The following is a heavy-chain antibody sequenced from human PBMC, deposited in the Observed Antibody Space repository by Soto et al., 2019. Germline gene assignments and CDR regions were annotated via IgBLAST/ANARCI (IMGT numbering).Heavy chain of an antibody. CDR1: GFSFSSYS. V-gene: IGHV3-21*01. CDR2: ISSGSDYI. J-gene: IGHJ6*02. Sequence: GGSLRLSCVASGFSFSSYSMNWVRQAPGKGLEWVSAISSGSDYIYYADSVKGRFTISRDNAKNSLYVQMNSLRVEDTAVYYCARIMPHDTGGKYGMDVWGQGTTVTV. CDR3: ARIMPHDTGGKYGMDV. D-gene: IGHD5-18*01.